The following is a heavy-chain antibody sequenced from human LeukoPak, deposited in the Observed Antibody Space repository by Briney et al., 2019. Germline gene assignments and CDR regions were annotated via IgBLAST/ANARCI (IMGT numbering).Heavy chain of an antibody. Sequence: ASVKVSCKASGYTFTNYYIHWVRQAPGQGLEWMGIINPTGDSTSYAQKFQARVTMTRDTSTNTVYMELSSLRSEDTAVYYCASKGVAATNFDYWGQGTLVTVSS. CDR2: INPTGDST. CDR1: GYTFTNYY. D-gene: IGHD6-19*01. CDR3: ASKGVAATNFDY. V-gene: IGHV1-46*01. J-gene: IGHJ4*02.